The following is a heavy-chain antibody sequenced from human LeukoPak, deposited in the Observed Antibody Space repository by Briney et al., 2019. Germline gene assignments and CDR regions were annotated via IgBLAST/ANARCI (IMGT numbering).Heavy chain of an antibody. V-gene: IGHV3-30*04. Sequence: PGRYLRLSCAASGFTFSSYAMHWVRQAPGKGLEWVAVISYDGSNKYYADSVKGRFTISRDNSKNTLYLQMNSLRAEDTAVYYCARDRRGYCSSTSCFTDAFDIWGQGTMVTVSS. D-gene: IGHD2-2*02. CDR3: ARDRRGYCSSTSCFTDAFDI. CDR1: GFTFSSYA. CDR2: ISYDGSNK. J-gene: IGHJ3*02.